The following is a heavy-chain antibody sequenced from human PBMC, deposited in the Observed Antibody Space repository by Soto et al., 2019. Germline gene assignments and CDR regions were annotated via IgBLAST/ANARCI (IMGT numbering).Heavy chain of an antibody. CDR1: GYIFVDSY. CDR3: AIMFGTSPLGEGLALDD. V-gene: IGHV1-2*02. CDR2: INPKTGVT. Sequence: ASVKVSCKASGYIFVDSYIHWVRQAPGQGLEWLGWINPKTGVTFFEQTFQDRLNMTSDTSLSTAYIDLRSLRGDDTAVYYCAIMFGTSPLGEGLALDDWGKGTTVTDSS. J-gene: IGHJ6*04. D-gene: IGHD3-10*02.